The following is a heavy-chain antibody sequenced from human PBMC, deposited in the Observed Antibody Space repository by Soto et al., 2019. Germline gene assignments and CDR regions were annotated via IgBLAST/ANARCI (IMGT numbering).Heavy chain of an antibody. CDR1: GGSIGNDDYS. Sequence: PSETLSLTCTVSGGSIGNDDYSWSWVRQPPWKGLERIGYIYHSGTTYYNPSLTSRVTISVDGSNNQFSLKLTSMTAADTAVYYCATVIPATRYFAYWGQGXLVTVSS. CDR2: IYHSGTT. D-gene: IGHD2-15*01. V-gene: IGHV4-30-2*01. J-gene: IGHJ4*02. CDR3: ATVIPATRYFAY.